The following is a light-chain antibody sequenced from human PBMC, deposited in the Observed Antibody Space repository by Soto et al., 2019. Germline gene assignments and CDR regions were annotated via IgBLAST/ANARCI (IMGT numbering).Light chain of an antibody. J-gene: IGKJ1*01. V-gene: IGKV1-5*01. CDR2: DDT. CDR3: QQYYSYWP. CDR1: QDINRW. Sequence: EMEVPQYQSPLSAYVGEGVTINGRASQDINRWLAWYQQQAGKDPKLLICDDTTLESGVPSRFSGGGSGRDFTLTISSLQPDDFGTYDCQQYYSYWPVGPGTKVDIK.